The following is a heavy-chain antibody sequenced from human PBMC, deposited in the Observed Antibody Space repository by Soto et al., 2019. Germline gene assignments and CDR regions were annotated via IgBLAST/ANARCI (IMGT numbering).Heavy chain of an antibody. CDR1: GYTFTTYY. D-gene: IGHD1-7*01. CDR2: IDPNSGVT. CDR3: AKENFKFAP. J-gene: IGHJ5*02. V-gene: IGHV1-2*02. Sequence: ASVKVSCKTSGYTFTTYYLHWVRQAPGQGLEWMGWIDPNSGVTKYAQKFQGRVTVTRDTSISTTYMELSSLTSDDTAVYSCAKENFKFAPWGQGTLVTVSS.